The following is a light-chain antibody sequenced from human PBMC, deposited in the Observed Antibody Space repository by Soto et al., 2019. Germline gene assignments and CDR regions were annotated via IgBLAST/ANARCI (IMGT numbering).Light chain of an antibody. CDR2: AAS. CDR1: QGISSY. Sequence: DIQLTQSPSFLSASVGDRVTITCRASQGISSYLAWYQQKPGKAPKLLIYAASTLQSGVPSRFSGSGSGTNFTLTISSLQPEDFATYYCQQLNTSPLTFGGGTKVDIK. CDR3: QQLNTSPLT. J-gene: IGKJ4*01. V-gene: IGKV1-9*01.